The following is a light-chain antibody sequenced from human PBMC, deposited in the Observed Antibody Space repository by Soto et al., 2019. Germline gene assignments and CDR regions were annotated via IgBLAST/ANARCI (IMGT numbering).Light chain of an antibody. V-gene: IGKV3-15*01. CDR1: QNVNYN. Sequence: EIVLTQSPATLPVSPGERATLSCRASQNVNYNLAWYQQKPGQAPRLLIYGASTRATGIPARFSGSGSGTEFTLTISSLESEDFAVYFCQQYGDRPRTFGQGTKVDIK. CDR2: GAS. CDR3: QQYGDRPRT. J-gene: IGKJ1*01.